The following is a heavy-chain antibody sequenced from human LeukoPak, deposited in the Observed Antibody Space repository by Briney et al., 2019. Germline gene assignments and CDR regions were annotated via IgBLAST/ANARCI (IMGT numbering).Heavy chain of an antibody. V-gene: IGHV3-33*01. J-gene: IGHJ4*02. Sequence: PGRSLRLSCAASGLTFSSYGIHWVRQAPGKGLEWVAFIWYDGSNKYYADSVKGRFTISRDNSKNTLYLQMNSLRAEDTAVYYCARDPDQTGYFDYWGQGTLVTVSS. CDR1: GLTFSSYG. CDR2: IWYDGSNK. CDR3: ARDPDQTGYFDY. D-gene: IGHD7-27*01.